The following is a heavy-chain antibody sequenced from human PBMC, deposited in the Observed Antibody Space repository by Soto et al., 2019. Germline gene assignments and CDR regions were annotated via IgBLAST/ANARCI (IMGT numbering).Heavy chain of an antibody. J-gene: IGHJ6*02. CDR2: IYYSGST. V-gene: IGHV4-59*01. CDR3: ARGDPLLWFGEKVYYGMDV. Sequence: QVQLQESGPGLVKPSETLSLTCTVSGGSISSYYWSWIRQPPGKGLEWIGYIYYSGSTNYNPSLNSRVTISVYTSKNHFSLKLSSVTAADTAVYYCARGDPLLWFGEKVYYGMDVWGQGTTVTVSS. CDR1: GGSISSYY. D-gene: IGHD3-10*01.